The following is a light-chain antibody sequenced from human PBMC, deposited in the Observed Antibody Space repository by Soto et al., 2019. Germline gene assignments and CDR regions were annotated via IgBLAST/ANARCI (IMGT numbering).Light chain of an antibody. CDR2: GAS. J-gene: IGKJ2*01. V-gene: IGKV4-1*01. Sequence: VMTQAPDSLAVSLGERATINCKSSQSVLYNSNNKNHLGWFQQKPGHPPKLLIYGASFRPSGVPDRFSGSGSGTDFTLTISSLQAEDGAVYYCQQYYSIPFTFGQGTKLEI. CDR3: QQYYSIPFT. CDR1: QSVLYNSNNKNH.